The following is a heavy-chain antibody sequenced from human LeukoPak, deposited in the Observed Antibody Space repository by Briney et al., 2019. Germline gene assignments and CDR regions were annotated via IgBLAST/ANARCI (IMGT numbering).Heavy chain of an antibody. J-gene: IGHJ3*02. D-gene: IGHD1-26*01. CDR3: AKHFGRGSYSTFDI. CDR1: GFTFDGYA. CDR2: ISGTGGST. Sequence: GGSLRLSCAASGFTFDGYAMQWVRPAPGKGLEWGSLISGTGGSTYYADSVKGRFTISRDNSKNSLYLQMNSLRTEDTALYYCAKHFGRGSYSTFDIWGQGTMVSVSS. V-gene: IGHV3-43*02.